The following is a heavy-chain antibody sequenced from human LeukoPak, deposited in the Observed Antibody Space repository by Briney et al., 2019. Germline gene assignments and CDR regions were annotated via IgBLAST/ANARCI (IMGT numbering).Heavy chain of an antibody. CDR1: GGSISSYY. D-gene: IGHD2-8*02. CDR2: IYTSGST. Sequence: PSETLSLTCTVSGGSISSYYWSWIRQPPGKGLEWIGYIYTSGSTNYNPSLKSRVTISVDTSKNQFSLKLSSVTAADTAVYYCARGTEYATAFDIWGQGTMVTVSS. J-gene: IGHJ3*02. V-gene: IGHV4-4*09. CDR3: ARGTEYATAFDI.